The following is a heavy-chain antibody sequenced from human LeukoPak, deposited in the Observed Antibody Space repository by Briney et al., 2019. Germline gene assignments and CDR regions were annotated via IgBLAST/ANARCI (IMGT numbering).Heavy chain of an antibody. J-gene: IGHJ4*02. V-gene: IGHV3-30-3*01. CDR1: GFTFSSYA. CDR2: ISYDGSNK. CDR3: ELNGGNSDWNY. Sequence: GGSLRLTCAASGFTFSSYAMHWVRQAPGKGLEWVAVISYDGSNKYYADSVKGRFTISRNNSKNTLYLQMNSLRAEDTAVYYCELNGGNSDWNYWGQGTLVTVSS. D-gene: IGHD4-23*01.